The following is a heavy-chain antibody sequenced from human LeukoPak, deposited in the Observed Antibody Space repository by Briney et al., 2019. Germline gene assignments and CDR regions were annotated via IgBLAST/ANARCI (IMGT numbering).Heavy chain of an antibody. Sequence: GGSLRLSCAASGFTFSSHWMHWVRQAPGKGLVWVSRINGDGSNTTYADSVKGRFTISRNNAKNTLYLQMNSLRAEDTAVYHCARSKGWYSTDAFDIWGQGTMVTVSS. D-gene: IGHD6-19*01. CDR1: GFTFSSHW. CDR2: INGDGSNT. V-gene: IGHV3-74*03. J-gene: IGHJ3*02. CDR3: ARSKGWYSTDAFDI.